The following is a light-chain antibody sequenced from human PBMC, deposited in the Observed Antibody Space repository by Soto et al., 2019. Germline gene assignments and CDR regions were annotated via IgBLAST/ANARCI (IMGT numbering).Light chain of an antibody. CDR2: SDN. J-gene: IGLJ2*01. Sequence: QSVLTQPPSASRTPGQMVTISCSGSNSNIGRNTVNWYQQLPRTAPKVLIYSDNQRPSGVPDRFSGSKSGTSASLAISGLQSEDEADYYCATWDDSLHGVVFGGGTKVTVL. V-gene: IGLV1-44*01. CDR3: ATWDDSLHGVV. CDR1: NSNIGRNT.